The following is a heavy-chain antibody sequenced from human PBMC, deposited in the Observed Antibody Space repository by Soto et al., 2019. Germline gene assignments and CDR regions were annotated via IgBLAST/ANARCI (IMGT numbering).Heavy chain of an antibody. Sequence: EASVKVSCKASGYTFTSFGVSWLRQAPGQGPEWLGWISGYNGKTKSAQKVQGRVTLTTDTSTTTAHMELRSLRSDDTAVYYCARDKMIDDFGLGTFDYWGQGTVVTVSS. D-gene: IGHD3-10*01. CDR2: ISGYNGKT. V-gene: IGHV1-18*04. CDR3: ARDKMIDDFGLGTFDY. J-gene: IGHJ4*02. CDR1: GYTFTSFG.